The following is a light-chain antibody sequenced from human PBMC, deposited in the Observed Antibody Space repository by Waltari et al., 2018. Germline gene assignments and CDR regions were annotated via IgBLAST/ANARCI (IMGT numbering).Light chain of an antibody. CDR2: DVS. CDR3: SSYMDSSTLEL. V-gene: IGLV2-14*03. Sequence: QSALTQPASVSGSPGQSITISCTGTSSDIGGYNYVSWYQQVPGKAPKLMIYDVSNRPSGFSSLFSGSKSGNTASLTISGLQAEDEADYVCSSYMDSSTLELFGGGTSLTVL. J-gene: IGLJ2*01. CDR1: SSDIGGYNY.